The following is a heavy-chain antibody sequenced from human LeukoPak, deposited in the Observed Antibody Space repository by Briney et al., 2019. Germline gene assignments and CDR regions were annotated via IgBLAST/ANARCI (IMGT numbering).Heavy chain of an antibody. CDR3: ARVQGSTVSGYDSYYFDY. D-gene: IGHD5-12*01. CDR2: IYYSGST. V-gene: IGHV4-59*01. J-gene: IGHJ4*02. Sequence: SETLSLTCTVSGGSISSYYWNWIRQPPGKGLEWIGYIYYSGSTNYNPSLKSRVTISVDTSKNQFSLKLSSVTAADTAVYYCARVQGSTVSGYDSYYFDYWGQGTLVTVSS. CDR1: GGSISSYY.